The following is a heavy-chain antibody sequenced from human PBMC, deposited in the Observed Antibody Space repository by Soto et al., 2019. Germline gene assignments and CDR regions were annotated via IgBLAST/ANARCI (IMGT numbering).Heavy chain of an antibody. CDR1: GFTFGSYS. CDR2: ISSSSSTI. V-gene: IGHV3-48*01. Sequence: GGSLRLSCEASGFTFGSYSMNWVRQAPGKGLEWVSYISSSSSTIYYADSVKGRFTISRDNAKNSLYLQMNSLRAEDTAVYYCAAEATILNWFDPWGQGTLVTVSS. CDR3: AAEATILNWFDP. D-gene: IGHD5-12*01. J-gene: IGHJ5*02.